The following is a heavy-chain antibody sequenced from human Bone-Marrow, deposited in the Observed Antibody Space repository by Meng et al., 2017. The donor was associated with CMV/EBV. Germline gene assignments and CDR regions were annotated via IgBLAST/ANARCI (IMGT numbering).Heavy chain of an antibody. Sequence: SETLSLTCAMYGGSFSGYYWSWIRQSPGEGLEWIGKINHSGATNYNPSLKSRVTISVDTSKNQFSLKLSSVTAADTAVYYCARVLDCSSTSCRIYYYYYYGMDVWGQGTTVTVSS. D-gene: IGHD2-2*01. V-gene: IGHV4-34*01. CDR2: INHSGAT. CDR1: GGSFSGYY. J-gene: IGHJ6*02. CDR3: ARVLDCSSTSCRIYYYYYYGMDV.